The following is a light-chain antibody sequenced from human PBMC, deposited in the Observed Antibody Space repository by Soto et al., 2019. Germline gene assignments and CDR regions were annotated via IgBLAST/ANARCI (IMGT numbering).Light chain of an antibody. CDR3: QKYGRSGT. V-gene: IGKV3-20*01. CDR2: GAS. Sequence: EIVLTQSPGTLSLSPGERATLSCRASQSVSSSYLAWYQQKPGQAPRLLIYGASSRATGIPDRFSGSGSGTELNLTIRRMETADFAVYYCQKYGRSGTFGQGTKVDIK. CDR1: QSVSSSY. J-gene: IGKJ1*01.